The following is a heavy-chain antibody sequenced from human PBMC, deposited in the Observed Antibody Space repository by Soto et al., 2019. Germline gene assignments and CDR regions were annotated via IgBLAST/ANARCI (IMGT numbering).Heavy chain of an antibody. CDR3: AKSRQWLEYFDY. J-gene: IGHJ4*02. V-gene: IGHV3-23*01. Sequence: GGSVRLSCAASGFTFSSYAMSWVRQAPGKGLEWVSAISGSGGSTYYADSVKGRFTISRDNSKNTLYLQMNSLRAEDTAVYYCAKSRQWLEYFDYWGQGTLVTVSS. D-gene: IGHD6-19*01. CDR1: GFTFSSYA. CDR2: ISGSGGST.